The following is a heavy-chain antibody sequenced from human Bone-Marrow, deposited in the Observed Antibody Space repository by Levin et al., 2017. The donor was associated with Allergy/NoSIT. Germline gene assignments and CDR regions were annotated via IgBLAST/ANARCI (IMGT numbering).Heavy chain of an antibody. V-gene: IGHV4-30-2*01. D-gene: IGHD3-16*01. Sequence: SETLSLTCAVSGGSITSGSYSWSWVRQPPGTGLEWIGYIYRSGSTSYNSSLKSRVTISMNRSKNEFSLTVTDVAAADTAVYYCARTPLGDWYFDVWGRGALVTVSS. CDR3: ARTPLGDWYFDV. J-gene: IGHJ2*01. CDR1: GGSITSGSYS. CDR2: IYRSGST.